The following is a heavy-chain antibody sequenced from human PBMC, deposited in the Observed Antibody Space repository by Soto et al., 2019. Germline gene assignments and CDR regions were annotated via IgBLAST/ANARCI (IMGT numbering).Heavy chain of an antibody. CDR1: GYAFTTYA. Sequence: ASVKVSCKASGYAFTTYAIHWVRQAPGQRLEWMGWINAGNGDTKYSQRFQGRVTIARDKSASTAYMELSSLRSEDTAVYYCARDLGVVVIDYWGQGTLVTVSS. J-gene: IGHJ4*02. D-gene: IGHD3-22*01. V-gene: IGHV1-3*01. CDR3: ARDLGVVVIDY. CDR2: INAGNGDT.